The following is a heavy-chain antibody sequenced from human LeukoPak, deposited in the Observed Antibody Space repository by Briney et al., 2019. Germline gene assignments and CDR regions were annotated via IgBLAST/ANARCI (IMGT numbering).Heavy chain of an antibody. CDR1: GFTFSSYS. V-gene: IGHV3-21*01. J-gene: IGHJ6*02. CDR3: ASTIFGVVTPMDV. D-gene: IGHD3-3*01. Sequence: GGSLRLSCAASGFTFSSYSMNWVRQAPGKGLEWVSSISSSSSYIYYADSVKGRFTISRDNAKNSLYLQMNSLRAEDTAVYYCASTIFGVVTPMDVWGQGTTVTVSS. CDR2: ISSSSSYI.